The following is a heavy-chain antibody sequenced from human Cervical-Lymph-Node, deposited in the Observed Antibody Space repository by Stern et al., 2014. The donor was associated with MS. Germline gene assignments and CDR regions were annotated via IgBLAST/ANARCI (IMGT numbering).Heavy chain of an antibody. Sequence: QVQLMQSGAEVKKPGSSVRVSCKASGGTFSSFAISCVRQAPGHGLEWMGGIIPMFGAPNYAQKFQGRLTITADASTRTAYMDLNSLRSDDTAVYFCASSVGELTPESVWGQGTTVTV. CDR3: ASSVGELTPESV. J-gene: IGHJ6*02. V-gene: IGHV1-69*01. CDR2: IIPMFGAP. D-gene: IGHD3-10*01. CDR1: GGTFSSFA.